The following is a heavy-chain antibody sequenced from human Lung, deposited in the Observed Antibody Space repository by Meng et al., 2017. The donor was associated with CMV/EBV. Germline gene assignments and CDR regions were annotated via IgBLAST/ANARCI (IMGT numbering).Heavy chain of an antibody. CDR2: INQHGSEN. J-gene: IGHJ5*02. D-gene: IGHD3-22*01. CDR1: GFAFSNYW. V-gene: IGHV3-7*01. Sequence: GKSLNISCAASGFAFSNYWMTWIRQAPGKGLEWVGNINQHGSENQYADSVRGRFTISRDNARNSVYLQMNTLRAEDTAVYYCATTYYYDDTDYPSGQGTLVTVSS. CDR3: ATTYYYDDTDYP.